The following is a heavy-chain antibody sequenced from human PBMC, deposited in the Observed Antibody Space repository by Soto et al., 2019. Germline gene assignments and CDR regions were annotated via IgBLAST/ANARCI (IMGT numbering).Heavy chain of an antibody. CDR1: AFSSHHHA. Sequence: GGSLRLSCVASAFSSHHHAIHWVRQGPGKGLEWVSGIHWNNGATGYADSVKGRFAIFKDNVKNSVYLQMNSLRTDDTAFYYCTEDILPGGADVWGQGTTVTVSS. J-gene: IGHJ6*02. CDR3: TEDILPGGADV. V-gene: IGHV3-9*02. D-gene: IGHD3-16*01. CDR2: IHWNNGAT.